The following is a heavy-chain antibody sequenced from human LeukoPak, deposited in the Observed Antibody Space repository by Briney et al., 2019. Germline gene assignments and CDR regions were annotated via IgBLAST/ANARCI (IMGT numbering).Heavy chain of an antibody. D-gene: IGHD4-17*01. Sequence: SETLSLTCTASGGSISNYYWSWLRQPPGKGLEWIGYIYYTGGTYYNPSLKSRISISVDTSKNHFSLKLSSVTAADTAVYYCARESYGLDYWGQGTLVTVSS. CDR3: ARESYGLDY. V-gene: IGHV4-30-4*01. CDR2: IYYTGGT. CDR1: GGSISNYY. J-gene: IGHJ4*02.